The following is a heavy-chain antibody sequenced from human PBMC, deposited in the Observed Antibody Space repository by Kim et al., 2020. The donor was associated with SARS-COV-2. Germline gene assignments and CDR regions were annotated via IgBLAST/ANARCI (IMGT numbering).Heavy chain of an antibody. Sequence: SETLSLTCTVSGGSISSYYWSWIRQPPGKGLEWIGYIYYSGSTNSNPSLKSRVTISLDTSKKEFSLKLSSVTAADTAVYYCARYSRSLSSFDYWGQGTLVTDSS. CDR2: IYYSGST. CDR3: ARYSRSLSSFDY. D-gene: IGHD6-6*01. CDR1: GGSISSYY. V-gene: IGHV4-59*01. J-gene: IGHJ4*02.